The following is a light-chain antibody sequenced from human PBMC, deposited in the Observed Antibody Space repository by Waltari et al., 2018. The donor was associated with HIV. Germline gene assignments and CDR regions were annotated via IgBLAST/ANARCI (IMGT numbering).Light chain of an antibody. V-gene: IGLV1-47*01. J-gene: IGLJ2*01. CDR1: TSNIGSNY. CDR2: RNK. CDR3: GTWDDSLGGVV. Sequence: SVLTQPPSASGTPGQRVTIHCSGSTSNIGSNYVFWYQPLPGTAPKLLIHRNKQRPSGVPDRIPGSPSCTSAPLAISGLRSEDEAEYYCGTWDDSLGGVVFGGGTKVAVL.